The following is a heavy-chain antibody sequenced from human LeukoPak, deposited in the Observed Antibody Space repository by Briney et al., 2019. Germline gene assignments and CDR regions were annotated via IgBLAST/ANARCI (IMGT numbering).Heavy chain of an antibody. Sequence: PSETLSLTCAVYGGSFSGYYWSWIRQPPGKGLEWIGEINHSGSTNYNPSLKSRVTISVDTSKNQFSLKLSSVTAADTAVYYCASSYGDYRYDAFDIWGQGTMVTASS. CDR1: GGSFSGYY. CDR3: ASSYGDYRYDAFDI. V-gene: IGHV4-34*01. J-gene: IGHJ3*02. CDR2: INHSGST. D-gene: IGHD4-17*01.